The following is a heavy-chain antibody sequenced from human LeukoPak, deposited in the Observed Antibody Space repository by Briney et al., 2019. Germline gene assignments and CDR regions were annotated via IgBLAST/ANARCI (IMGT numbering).Heavy chain of an antibody. D-gene: IGHD3-3*01. CDR2: IDPSDSYT. Sequence: GESLRISCKGSGYTFTSYWISWVRQMPGKGLEWMGKIDPSDSYTSYSPSFQGHVTISADKSISAAFLQWSSLKASDTAMYYCARHSHYDFWSGYLDYWGQGTLVTVSS. J-gene: IGHJ4*02. CDR1: GYTFTSYW. V-gene: IGHV5-10-1*01. CDR3: ARHSHYDFWSGYLDY.